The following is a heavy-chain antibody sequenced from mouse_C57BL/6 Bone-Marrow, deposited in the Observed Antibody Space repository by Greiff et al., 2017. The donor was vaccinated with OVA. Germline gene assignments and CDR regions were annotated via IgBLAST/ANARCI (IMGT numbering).Heavy chain of an antibody. J-gene: IGHJ2*01. CDR3: ASGLLGYFDY. CDR2: IDPANGNT. D-gene: IGHD3-1*01. V-gene: IGHV14-3*01. CDR1: GFNIKNTY. Sequence: EVQLQQSVAELVRPGASVKLSCTASGFNIKNTYMHRVKQRPEQGLEWIGRIDPANGNTKYAPKFQGKATITADTSSHTAYLQLSSLTSEDTAIYYCASGLLGYFDYWGQGTTLTVSS.